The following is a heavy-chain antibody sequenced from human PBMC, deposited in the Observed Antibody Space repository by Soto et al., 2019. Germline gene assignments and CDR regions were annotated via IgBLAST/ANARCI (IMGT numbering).Heavy chain of an antibody. V-gene: IGHV4-31*03. D-gene: IGHD2-2*01. CDR2: IYQSGTT. CDR1: GGSISSGGYY. Sequence: QVQLQESGPGLVKPSQTLSLTCSVSGGSISSGGYYWSWIRQHPGKGLEWIGYIYQSGTTRYNPSLQSRATLSVDTSRTQLPLRLTSVTAAATAVYYCARDMLEVVYYYYGMDVWGQGTTVTVSS. CDR3: ARDMLEVVYYYYGMDV. J-gene: IGHJ6*02.